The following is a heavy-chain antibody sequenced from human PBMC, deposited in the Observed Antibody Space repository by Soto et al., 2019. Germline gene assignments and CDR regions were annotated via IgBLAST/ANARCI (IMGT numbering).Heavy chain of an antibody. CDR1: GFSFRNYA. V-gene: IGHV3-23*01. CDR2: INEGPGDT. CDR3: AKDLYNWKLGYYFDY. D-gene: IGHD1-20*01. J-gene: IGHJ4*02. Sequence: PGGSLRLSCAASGFSFRNYAMSWVRQAPVKGLEWVSAINEGPGDTFYADSVKGRFTISRDNSKNTLYLQMNSLRAEDTAVYYCAKDLYNWKLGYYFDYWGQGTLVTVSS.